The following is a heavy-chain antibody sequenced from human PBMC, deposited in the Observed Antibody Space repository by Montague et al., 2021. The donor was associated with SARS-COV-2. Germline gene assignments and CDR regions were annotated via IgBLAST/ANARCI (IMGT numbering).Heavy chain of an antibody. J-gene: IGHJ3*01. Sequence: SETLSLTCTVSGVSTASHYWNWIRQSPGKRPEWIGYVYYNGDTTYTPSLQSRVTISIDTSENQFSLRLNSVTAADTAVYFCARGWAFYPWGQGSLVTVSS. D-gene: IGHD6-19*01. V-gene: IGHV4-59*08. CDR2: VYYNGDT. CDR3: ARGWAFYP. CDR1: GVSTASHY.